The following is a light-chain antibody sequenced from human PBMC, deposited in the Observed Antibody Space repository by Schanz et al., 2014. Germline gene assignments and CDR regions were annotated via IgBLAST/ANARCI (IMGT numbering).Light chain of an antibody. J-gene: IGLJ3*02. Sequence: QSVLTQPPSVSGAPGQRVTISCTGSSSNIGAGYDVHWFQQLPGTAPKLLMYANTKRPSGVPDRFSGSKSGTSASLAITGLQAEDEADYYCQSYDSSLSGRGVFGGGTKVTVL. V-gene: IGLV1-40*01. CDR3: QSYDSSLSGRGV. CDR2: ANT. CDR1: SSNIGAGYD.